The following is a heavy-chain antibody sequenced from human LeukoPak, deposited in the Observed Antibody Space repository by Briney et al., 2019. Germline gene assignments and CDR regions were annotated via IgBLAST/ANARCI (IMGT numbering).Heavy chain of an antibody. CDR3: ARTITAAGRRYFVY. CDR1: GGSIKSNNW. J-gene: IGHJ4*02. V-gene: IGHV4-4*02. Sequence: SGTLSLTCAVSGGSIKSNNWWSWVRQPSGKGLEWIGEIYHSGSTNYNPSLESRVTVSVDKSKNQFSLDLSSVTAADTAVYYCARTITAAGRRYFVYWGQGTLVTVSS. D-gene: IGHD6-13*01. CDR2: IYHSGST.